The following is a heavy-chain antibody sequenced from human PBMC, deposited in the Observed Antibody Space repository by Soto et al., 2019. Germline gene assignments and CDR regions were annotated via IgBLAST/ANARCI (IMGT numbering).Heavy chain of an antibody. CDR2: IYYSGST. J-gene: IGHJ4*02. Sequence: SETLSLTCTVSGDSITSNSYFWAWIRQPPGKGLEWIGSIYYSGSTYHNPSLKSRVTISVDRSNNQFSLKLTSVTAADTAVYYCASHFSVDHFVYGGQGALVTVSS. CDR1: GDSITSNSYF. V-gene: IGHV4-39*01. D-gene: IGHD3-9*01. CDR3: ASHFSVDHFVY.